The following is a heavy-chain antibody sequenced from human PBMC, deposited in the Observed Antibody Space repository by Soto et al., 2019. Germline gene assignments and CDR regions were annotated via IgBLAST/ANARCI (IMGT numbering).Heavy chain of an antibody. CDR2: IYPGDTET. Sequence: PGQSLKISCKGSGYSLTTHLNGWGRPVPEKGLEWVGLIYPGDTETRYSPSFQAQVSISADQSTSTAYLQWSTLKAPDSAIYYCARHGEGYCSGGSCLYYGMDVWGQGTTVTVSS. J-gene: IGHJ6*02. V-gene: IGHV5-51*01. CDR1: GYSLTTHL. CDR3: ARHGEGYCSGGSCLYYGMDV. D-gene: IGHD2-15*01.